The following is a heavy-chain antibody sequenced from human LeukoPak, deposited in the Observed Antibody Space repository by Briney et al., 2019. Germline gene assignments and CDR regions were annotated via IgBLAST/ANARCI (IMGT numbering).Heavy chain of an antibody. J-gene: IGHJ3*02. CDR3: ARGRTHAFDI. V-gene: IGHV4-34*01. CDR2: INHSGST. CDR1: GGSFSGYY. Sequence: SETLSLTCAVYGGSFSGYYWSWIRQPPGKGLEWIGEINHSGSTNYNPSLKSRVTISVDTSKNQFSLKLSSVTAAGTAVYYCARGRTHAFDIWGQGTMVTVSS.